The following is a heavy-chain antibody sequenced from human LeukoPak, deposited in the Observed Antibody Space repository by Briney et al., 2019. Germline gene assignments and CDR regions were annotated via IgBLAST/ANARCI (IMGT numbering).Heavy chain of an antibody. Sequence: GGSLRLSCAASGFTFSSYAMSWVRQARGKGLEWVSAISGSGGSTYYADSVKGRFTISRDNSKNTLYLQMNSLRAEDTAVYYCAKNGYYYDSSGEKPYYFDYWGQGTLVTVSS. CDR2: ISGSGGST. V-gene: IGHV3-23*01. CDR3: AKNGYYYDSSGEKPYYFDY. J-gene: IGHJ4*02. CDR1: GFTFSSYA. D-gene: IGHD3-22*01.